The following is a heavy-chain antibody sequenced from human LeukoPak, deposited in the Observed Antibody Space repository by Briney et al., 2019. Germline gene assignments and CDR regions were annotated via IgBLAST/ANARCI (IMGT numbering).Heavy chain of an antibody. CDR2: IYSGGST. J-gene: IGHJ3*02. D-gene: IGHD3-10*01. CDR3: AREGSGSHDAFDI. V-gene: IGHV3-66*02. CDR1: GFTVSSNY. Sequence: GGSLRLACAASGFTVSSNYMSWLRQAPGKGLEWVSVIYSGGSTYYADSVKGRFTISRDNSKNTLYLQMNSLRAEDTAVYYCAREGSGSHDAFDIWGQGTMVTVSS.